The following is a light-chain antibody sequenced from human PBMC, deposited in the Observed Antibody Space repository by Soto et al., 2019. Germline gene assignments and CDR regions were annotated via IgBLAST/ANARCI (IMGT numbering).Light chain of an antibody. Sequence: QSALTQPASVSGSPGQSITISCTGTSSDVGSYNLVSWYQHHPGKAPKLMIYEGSKRPSGVSNRFSGSKSGNTASLTISGLQAEDEADYYCCSYAVSSLYVFGTGTKVTVL. J-gene: IGLJ1*01. CDR1: SSDVGSYNL. CDR2: EGS. V-gene: IGLV2-23*01. CDR3: CSYAVSSLYV.